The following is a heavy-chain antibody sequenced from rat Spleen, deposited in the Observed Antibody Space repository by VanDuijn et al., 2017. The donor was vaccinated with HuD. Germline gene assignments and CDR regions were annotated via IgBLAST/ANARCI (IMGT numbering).Heavy chain of an antibody. CDR2: ITNSGGFI. V-gene: IGHV5-20*01. CDR1: GFTFSDYA. Sequence: EVKLVESGGGLVQPGRSLKLSCAASGFTFSDYAMAWVRQTPTEGLAWVASITNSGGFIFYRDSVKGRFTISRDNARSPLYLQMDSLRSEDTATYYCTTITMAAFTYWGQGTLVTVSS. CDR3: TTITMAAFTY. J-gene: IGHJ3*01. D-gene: IGHD1-2*01.